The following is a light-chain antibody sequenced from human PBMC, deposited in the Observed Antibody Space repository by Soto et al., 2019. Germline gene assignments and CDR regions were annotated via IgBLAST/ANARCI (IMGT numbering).Light chain of an antibody. Sequence: QSVLPQPPSASGTPGQRVTISCSGSSSNIGSNYVYWYQQLPGTAPKLLIYRNNQRPSGVPDRSSGSKSGTSASLAISGLRSEDEADYYCAAWDDSLSGPVFGGGTKLTVL. J-gene: IGLJ2*01. CDR1: SSNIGSNY. V-gene: IGLV1-47*01. CDR2: RNN. CDR3: AAWDDSLSGPV.